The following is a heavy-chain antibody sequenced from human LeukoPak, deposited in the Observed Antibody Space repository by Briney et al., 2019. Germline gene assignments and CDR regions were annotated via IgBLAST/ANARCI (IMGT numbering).Heavy chain of an antibody. J-gene: IGHJ3*02. CDR2: ISSRAGGQ. CDR1: GFSLSDYG. Sequence: GGSLRLSCAASGFSLSDYGMAWVRQAPGKGLELLSVISSRAGGQIDHYAESVKGRFTISRDTSKSILYLQMHSLRSEDTAVYYCATEATSNDAFDIWGQGTMVTVSS. CDR3: ATEATSNDAFDI. V-gene: IGHV3-23*01. D-gene: IGHD5-12*01.